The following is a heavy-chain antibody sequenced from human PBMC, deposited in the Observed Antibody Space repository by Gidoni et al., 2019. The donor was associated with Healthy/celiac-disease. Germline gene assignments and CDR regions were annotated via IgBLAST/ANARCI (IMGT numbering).Heavy chain of an antibody. Sequence: QVQLVESGGGVVQPGRSLRLSCAASGFTFSSYAMHWVRQAPGKGLEWVAVISYDGSNKYYADSVKGRFTISRDNSKNTLYLQMNSLRAEDTAVYYCAREAAGPPGPCPYFQHWGQGTLVTVSS. CDR2: ISYDGSNK. CDR1: GFTFSSYA. J-gene: IGHJ1*01. V-gene: IGHV3-30*04. CDR3: AREAAGPPGPCPYFQH.